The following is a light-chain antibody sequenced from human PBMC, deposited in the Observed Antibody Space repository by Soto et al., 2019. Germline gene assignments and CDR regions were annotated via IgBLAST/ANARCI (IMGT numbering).Light chain of an antibody. Sequence: QPVLTQSPSASGTPGQRVSISCSGSTSNIGTNTVSWYQHVPGTAPTLLIYSNDHRPSAVPGRFSGSKSGTSASLAISGLLSDDEADYYCATWDDSLNVVFGGGTKVTVL. J-gene: IGLJ2*01. CDR1: TSNIGTNT. CDR2: SND. V-gene: IGLV1-44*01. CDR3: ATWDDSLNVV.